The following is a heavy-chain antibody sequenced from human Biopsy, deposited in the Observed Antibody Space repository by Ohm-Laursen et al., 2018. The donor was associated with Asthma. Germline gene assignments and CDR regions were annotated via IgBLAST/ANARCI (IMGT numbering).Heavy chain of an antibody. J-gene: IGHJ6*02. V-gene: IGHV1-18*01. CDR3: VRAVDYSLYYGIVV. D-gene: IGHD3-10*01. CDR1: GYTFNSAG. CDR2: ICVYNGNT. Sequence: GVSVKVSCKTSGYTFNSAGITWVRQAPGQGLEWMGWICVYNGNTKVAQKFQDRVNMITDTSTSTAYMELRSLRSDDTAVYFCVRAVDYSLYYGIVVWGQGTTVTVS.